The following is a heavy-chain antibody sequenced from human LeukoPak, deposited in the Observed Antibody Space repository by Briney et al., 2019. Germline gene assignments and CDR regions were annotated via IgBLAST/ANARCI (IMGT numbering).Heavy chain of an antibody. CDR1: GGAFSSYA. V-gene: IGHV1-69*05. J-gene: IGHJ4*02. CDR2: IIPIFGTA. D-gene: IGHD6-6*01. Sequence: GASVKVSCKASGGAFSSYAISWVRQAPGQGLEWMGVIIPIFGTANYAQKFQGRVTITTDESTSTAYMELSSLRSEDTAVYYCARSHLIAARPDYFDYWGQGTLVTVSS. CDR3: ARSHLIAARPDYFDY.